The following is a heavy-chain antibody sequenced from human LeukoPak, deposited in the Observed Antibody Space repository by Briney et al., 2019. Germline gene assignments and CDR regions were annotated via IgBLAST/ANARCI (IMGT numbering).Heavy chain of an antibody. D-gene: IGHD3-10*01. CDR3: ARHLYRSRWFGELLYYFDY. J-gene: IGHJ4*02. CDR1: GGSISSGSYY. V-gene: IGHV4-61*10. Sequence: SETLSLTCTVSGGSISSGSYYWSWIRQPAGKGLEWIGEINHSGSTNYNPSLKSRVTISVDTSKNQFSLKLSSVTAADTAVYYCARHLYRSRWFGELLYYFDYWGQGTLVTVSS. CDR2: INHSGST.